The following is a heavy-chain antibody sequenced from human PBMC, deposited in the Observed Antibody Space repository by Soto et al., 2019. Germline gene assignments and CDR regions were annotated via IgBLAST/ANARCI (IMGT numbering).Heavy chain of an antibody. J-gene: IGHJ6*02. CDR3: ARSYCSGSSCNNYYYYGMDV. Sequence: EVQLVESGGGLVQPGRSLRLSCKVSGFIFGDYAVNWVRQAPGKGLQWVGFIRSKPYGETTEYAASVKGRFTFSRDDSENIAYLQMNSLKNEDTAVYFCARSYCSGSSCNNYYYYGMDVCGQGTTVTVS. CDR2: IRSKPYGETT. V-gene: IGHV3-49*04. CDR1: GFIFGDYA. D-gene: IGHD2-15*01.